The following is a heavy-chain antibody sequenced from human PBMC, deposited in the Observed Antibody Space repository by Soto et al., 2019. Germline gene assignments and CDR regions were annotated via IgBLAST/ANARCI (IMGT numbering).Heavy chain of an antibody. J-gene: IGHJ6*03. CDR3: ATDPERRYYYYYYMDV. Sequence: ASVKVSCKVSGYTLTELSMHWVRQAPGKGLEWMGGFDPEDGETIYAQKFQGRVTMTEDTSTDTAYMELSSLRSEDTAVYYCATDPERRYYYYYYMDVWGKGTTVTVSS. CDR2: FDPEDGET. V-gene: IGHV1-24*01. CDR1: GYTLTELS. D-gene: IGHD1-1*01.